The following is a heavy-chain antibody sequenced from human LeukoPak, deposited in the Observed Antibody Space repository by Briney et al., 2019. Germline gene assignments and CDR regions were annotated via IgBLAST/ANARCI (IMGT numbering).Heavy chain of an antibody. D-gene: IGHD3-22*01. J-gene: IGHJ4*02. CDR3: ARDYYDSSGYYHGGY. Sequence: GGSLRLSCVASGFTFSSYSMNWVRQAPGKGLEWVSYISTSSSTIYYADSVKGRFTISRDNAKNSLYLQMNSLRAEDTAVYYCARDYYDSSGYYHGGYWGQGALVTVSS. CDR1: GFTFSSYS. CDR2: ISTSSSTI. V-gene: IGHV3-48*01.